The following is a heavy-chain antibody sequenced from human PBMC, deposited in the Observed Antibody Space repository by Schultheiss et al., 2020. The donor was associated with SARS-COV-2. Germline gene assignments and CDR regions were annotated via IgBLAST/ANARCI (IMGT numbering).Heavy chain of an antibody. CDR3: AKGMDTAMVFDP. CDR1: GFTFSSYE. CDR2: ISSSGSTI. J-gene: IGHJ5*02. Sequence: GGSLRLSCAASGFTFSSYEMNWVRQAPGKGLEWVSYISSSGSTIYYADSVKGRFTISRDNAKNSLYLQMNSLRAEDTAVYYCAKGMDTAMVFDPWGQGTLVTVSS. D-gene: IGHD5-18*01. V-gene: IGHV3-48*03.